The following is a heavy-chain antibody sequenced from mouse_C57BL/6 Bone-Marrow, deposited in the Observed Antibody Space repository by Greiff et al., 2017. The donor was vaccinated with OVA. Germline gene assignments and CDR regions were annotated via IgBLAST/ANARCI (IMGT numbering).Heavy chain of an antibody. V-gene: IGHV1-5*01. J-gene: IGHJ1*03. CDR3: TRRAGLRWYFDV. D-gene: IGHD2-4*01. CDR1: GYTFTSYW. Sequence: EVQGVESGTVLARPGASVKMSCKTSGYTFTSYWMHWVKQRPGQGLEWIGAIYPGNSDTSYNQKFKGKAKLTAVTSASTAYMELSSLTNEDSAVYYCTRRAGLRWYFDVWGTGTTVTVSS. CDR2: IYPGNSDT.